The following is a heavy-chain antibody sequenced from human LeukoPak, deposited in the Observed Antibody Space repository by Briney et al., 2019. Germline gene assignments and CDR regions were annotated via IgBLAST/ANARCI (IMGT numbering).Heavy chain of an antibody. D-gene: IGHD2-15*01. CDR1: GFTLSNYW. J-gene: IGHJ4*02. V-gene: IGHV3-74*01. CDR2: ISDHGSIT. CDR3: ARDLSGYSDY. Sequence: GGSLRLSCAASGFTLSNYWMHWVRQAPGKGLVWVSRISDHGSITNFADSVKGRFSIPRDTAKNTLYLEMNSLRVEDTAVYYCARDLSGYSDYWGQGALVTVSS.